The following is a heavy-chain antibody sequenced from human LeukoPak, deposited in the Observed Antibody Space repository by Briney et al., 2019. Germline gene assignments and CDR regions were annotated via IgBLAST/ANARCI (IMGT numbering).Heavy chain of an antibody. D-gene: IGHD6-6*01. V-gene: IGHV3-23*01. J-gene: IGHJ4*02. CDR2: ISGSGGST. Sequence: GGSLRLSCAASGFTFSSYAMSWVRQAPGKGLEWVSAISGSGGSTYYADSVKDRFTISRDNSKNTLYLQMNSLRAEDTAVYYCAKTKAEIAARPVYGYWGQGTLVTVSS. CDR3: AKTKAEIAARPVYGY. CDR1: GFTFSSYA.